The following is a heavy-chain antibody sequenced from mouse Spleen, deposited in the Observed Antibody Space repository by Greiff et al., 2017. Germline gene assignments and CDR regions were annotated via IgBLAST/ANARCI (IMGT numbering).Heavy chain of an antibody. CDR2: ISTYNGNT. CDR3: ARDRAYYGNYDYAMDY. CDR1: GYTFTDYA. Sequence: VKLMESGPEVVRPGVSVKISCKGSGYTFTDYAMHWVKQSHAKSLEWIGVISTYNGNTNYNQKFKGKATMTVDKSSSTAYMELARLTSEDSAIYYCARDRAYYGNYDYAMDYWGQGTSVTVSS. D-gene: IGHD2-10*01. V-gene: IGHV1-67*01. J-gene: IGHJ4*01.